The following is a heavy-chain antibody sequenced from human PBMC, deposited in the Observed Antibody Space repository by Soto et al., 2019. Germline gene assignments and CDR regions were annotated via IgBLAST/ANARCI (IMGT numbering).Heavy chain of an antibody. CDR1: GFIFSNYA. CDR3: ATLRPSFGVVKDY. V-gene: IGHV3-30*04. D-gene: IGHD2-15*01. J-gene: IGHJ4*02. Sequence: QVQLVESGGGVVQPGRSLSLSCAASGFIFSNYAMHWVRQAPGKGLEWVAVMSYDGRREYYAGSVKGRFTISRDNSKNTLYLQMNTLRPEDTAVYYCATLRPSFGVVKDYWGQGTLVTVSS. CDR2: MSYDGRRE.